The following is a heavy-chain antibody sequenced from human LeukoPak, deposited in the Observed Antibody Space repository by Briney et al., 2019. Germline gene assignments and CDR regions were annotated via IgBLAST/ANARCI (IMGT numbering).Heavy chain of an antibody. J-gene: IGHJ4*02. Sequence: PGGSLRLSCAASGFIFSSYNMNWVRQAPGKGLEWVSYISSSGTTIYYADSVKGRFTISRDDAKNSLSLQMNSLGAEDTAVYYCARDYYDSSGYYYSAYWGQGTLVTVSS. CDR3: ARDYYDSSGYYYSAY. D-gene: IGHD3-22*01. CDR2: ISSSGTTI. V-gene: IGHV3-48*01. CDR1: GFIFSSYN.